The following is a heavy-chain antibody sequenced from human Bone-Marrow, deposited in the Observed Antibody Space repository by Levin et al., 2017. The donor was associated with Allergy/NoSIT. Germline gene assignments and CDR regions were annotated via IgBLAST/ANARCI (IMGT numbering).Heavy chain of an antibody. CDR2: IKSKPHGGTS. CDR1: GLTFRDAW. CDR3: TKDSPLTGGGVIAF. V-gene: IGHV3-15*01. J-gene: IGHJ4*02. D-gene: IGHD3-16*02. Sequence: GGSLRLSCAASGLTFRDAWMTWVRQAPGKGLEWVGHIKSKPHGGTSDYGAPVKGRFTISRDDSKNTVYLEMNSLKTEDTALYYCTKDSPLTGGGVIAFWGQGTMVTVSS.